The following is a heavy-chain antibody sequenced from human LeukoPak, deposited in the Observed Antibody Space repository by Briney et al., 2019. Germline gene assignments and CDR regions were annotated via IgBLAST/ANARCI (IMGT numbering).Heavy chain of an antibody. Sequence: SETLSLTCTVSGGSISSYYWSWIRQPPGKGLEWIGYIYYSGSTYYNPSLRSRVTISVDTSKNQFSLKLSSVTAADTAVYYCARGSSVGYDSIWGNYRWLDYWGPGTLVTVSS. CDR3: ARGSSVGYDSIWGNYRWLDY. D-gene: IGHD3-16*02. V-gene: IGHV4-59*01. J-gene: IGHJ4*02. CDR2: IYYSGST. CDR1: GGSISSYY.